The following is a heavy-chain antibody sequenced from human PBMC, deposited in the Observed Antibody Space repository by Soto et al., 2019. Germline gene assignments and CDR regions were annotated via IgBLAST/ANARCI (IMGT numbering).Heavy chain of an antibody. CDR3: ATRRGAYAVLAY. V-gene: IGHV1-18*04. CDR1: SNTLSSYG. D-gene: IGHD1-26*01. CDR2: VSANKGNT. Sequence: VSCKASSNTLSSYGISWVRQAPGQGLEWMGWVSANKGNTNYARKFQGRVTMTADTSTSTAYLELRSLISDDTAVYYCATRRGAYAVLAYWGQGTLVTVSS. J-gene: IGHJ4*02.